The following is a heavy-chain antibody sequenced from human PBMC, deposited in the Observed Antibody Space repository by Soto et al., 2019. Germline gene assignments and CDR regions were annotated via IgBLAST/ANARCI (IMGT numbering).Heavy chain of an antibody. CDR3: AKERGGVVVAATRPPDY. Sequence: PGGSLRLSCAASGFTFSSYAMSWVRQAPGKGLEWVSAISGSGGSTYYADSVKGRFTISRDNSKNTLYLQMNSLRAEDTAVYYCAKERGGVVVAATRPPDYWGQGTLVTVSS. CDR1: GFTFSSYA. J-gene: IGHJ4*02. D-gene: IGHD2-15*01. V-gene: IGHV3-23*01. CDR2: ISGSGGST.